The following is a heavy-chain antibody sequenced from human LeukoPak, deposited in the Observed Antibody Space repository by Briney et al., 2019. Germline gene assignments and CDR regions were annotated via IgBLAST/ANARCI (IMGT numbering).Heavy chain of an antibody. CDR3: AKELTERWLIDAFDI. J-gene: IGHJ3*02. V-gene: IGHV3-21*04. D-gene: IGHD6-19*01. CDR1: GFTFSSYS. CDR2: ISSSSSYI. Sequence: GGSLRLSCAASGFTFSSYSMNWVRQAPGKGLEWVSSISSSSSYIYYADSVKGRFTISRDNAKNSLYLQMNSLRAEDTVVYYCAKELTERWLIDAFDIWGQGTVVTVSS.